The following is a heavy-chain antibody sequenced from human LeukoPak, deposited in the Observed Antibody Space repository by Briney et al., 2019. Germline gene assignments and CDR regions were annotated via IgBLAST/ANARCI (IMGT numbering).Heavy chain of an antibody. J-gene: IGHJ6*03. CDR1: GFTFSSYW. CDR2: INSDGSST. Sequence: GGSLRLSCAASGFTFSSYWMHWVRQAPGKGLVWVSRINSDGSSTTYADSVKGRFTIPRDNAKNTLYLQMNSLRAEDTAVYYCARDSSTSYYYMDVWGKGTTVTVSS. V-gene: IGHV3-74*01. CDR3: ARDSSTSYYYMDV. D-gene: IGHD6-13*01.